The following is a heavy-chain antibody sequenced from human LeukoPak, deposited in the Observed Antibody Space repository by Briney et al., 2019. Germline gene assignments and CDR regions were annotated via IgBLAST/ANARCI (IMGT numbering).Heavy chain of an antibody. CDR2: ISWNGGSI. CDR1: GFTFDDYA. J-gene: IGHJ4*02. CDR3: AKDISPLLGYYFDY. V-gene: IGHV3-9*01. Sequence: PGRSLRLSCAASGFTFDDYAMHWVRQAPGKGLEWVSGISWNGGSIGYADSVKGRFTISRDNAKNSLCLQMNSLRAEDTALYYCAKDISPLLGYYFDYWGQGTLVTVSS. D-gene: IGHD7-27*01.